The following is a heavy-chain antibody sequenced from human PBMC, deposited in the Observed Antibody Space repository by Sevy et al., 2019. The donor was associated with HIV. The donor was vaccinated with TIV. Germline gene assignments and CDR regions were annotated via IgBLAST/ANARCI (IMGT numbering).Heavy chain of an antibody. D-gene: IGHD6-13*01. CDR3: ARDSVRWYFDY. Sequence: SETLSLTCTVSGYSISSGYYWGWIRQPPGKGLEWIGSIYHSGSTYYNPSLKSRVTISVDTSKNQFSLKLSSVTAADTAVYYCARDSVRWYFDYWSQGTLVTVSS. J-gene: IGHJ4*02. CDR2: IYHSGST. V-gene: IGHV4-38-2*02. CDR1: GYSISSGYY.